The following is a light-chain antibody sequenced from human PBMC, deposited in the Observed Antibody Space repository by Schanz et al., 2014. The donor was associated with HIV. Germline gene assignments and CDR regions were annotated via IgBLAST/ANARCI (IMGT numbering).Light chain of an antibody. V-gene: IGKV3-15*01. CDR1: RDFRSTY. J-gene: IGKJ3*01. Sequence: ELVLTQSPGTLSLSPGERATLSCRASRDFRSTYLAWYQQKPGQTPSLLIYGASTRATDIPARFGGSGSGTEFALTISSLQSEDFAVYYCQQYNSWPLTFGPGTKVDI. CDR3: QQYNSWPLT. CDR2: GAS.